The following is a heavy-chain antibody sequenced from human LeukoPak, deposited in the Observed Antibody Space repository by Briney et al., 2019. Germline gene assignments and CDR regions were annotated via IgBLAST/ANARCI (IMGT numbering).Heavy chain of an antibody. V-gene: IGHV4-39*07. CDR2: MSYSGST. D-gene: IGHD5-24*01. Sequence: SETLSLTCTVSGGSISSNSYSWGWIRQPPGKGLEWIASMSYSGSTYYNPSLKSRVTIPVDTSRNQFSLKLSSVTAADTAVYYCARVRWLQFGHFDYWGQGSLVTVSS. J-gene: IGHJ4*02. CDR1: GGSISSNSYS. CDR3: ARVRWLQFGHFDY.